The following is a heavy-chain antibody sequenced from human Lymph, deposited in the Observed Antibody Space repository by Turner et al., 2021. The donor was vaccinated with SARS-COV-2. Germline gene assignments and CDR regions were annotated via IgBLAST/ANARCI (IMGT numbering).Heavy chain of an antibody. CDR2: ISYDGSNK. V-gene: IGHV3-30-3*01. CDR3: ARSGPNFDF. Sequence: QVQLVESGGGVVRHGRYLRLSCAASGFTFSSYAMNWVRQAPGKGLEWVTLISYDGSNKYYADSVKGRFTISRDNSKNTLYLQMNSLRAEDTAVYYCARSGPNFDFWGQGTLVTVSS. D-gene: IGHD7-27*01. CDR1: GFTFSSYA. J-gene: IGHJ4*02.